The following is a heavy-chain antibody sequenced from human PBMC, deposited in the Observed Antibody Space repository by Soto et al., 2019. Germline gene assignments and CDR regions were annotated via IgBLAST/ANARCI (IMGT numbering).Heavy chain of an antibody. CDR3: ARGGVGAAGGMDV. J-gene: IGHJ6*02. V-gene: IGHV1-69*08. CDR2: IIPIFTQT. Sequence: QVQLVQSGAEVKKPGSSVKVSCKSSGYTFTIYTVTWVRQAPGQGLEWMGRIIPIFTQTNYAQKFQDRVTITADKSTSTAYMELSGLRYEDTAVNYCARGGVGAAGGMDVWGQGTTVTVSS. D-gene: IGHD1-26*01. CDR1: GYTFTIYT.